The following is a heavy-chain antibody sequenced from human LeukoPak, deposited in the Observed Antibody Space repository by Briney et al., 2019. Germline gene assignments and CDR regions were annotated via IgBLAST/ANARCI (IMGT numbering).Heavy chain of an antibody. Sequence: SETLSLTCAVYGGPFSGYYWSWIRQPPGKGLEWIGEINHSGGTNCNPSLKSRVTISVDTSKNQFPLKLTSVTAADMAVYYCAREAYSGSSYVNYWGQGTLVTVSS. CDR1: GGPFSGYY. D-gene: IGHD1-26*01. CDR3: AREAYSGSSYVNY. J-gene: IGHJ4*02. V-gene: IGHV4-34*01. CDR2: INHSGGT.